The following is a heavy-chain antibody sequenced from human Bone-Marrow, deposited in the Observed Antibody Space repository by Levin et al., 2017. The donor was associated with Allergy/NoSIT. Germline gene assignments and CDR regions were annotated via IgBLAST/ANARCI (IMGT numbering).Heavy chain of an antibody. Sequence: SCAASGFTVSSNYMSWVRQAPGKGLEWVSVIYSGGSTYYADSVKGRFTISRDSSKNTLYLQMNSLRAEDTAVYYCAKSPYYDFWSGYHSAYFDYWGQGTLVTVSS. V-gene: IGHV3-66*01. J-gene: IGHJ4*02. CDR1: GFTVSSNY. D-gene: IGHD3-3*01. CDR3: AKSPYYDFWSGYHSAYFDY. CDR2: IYSGGST.